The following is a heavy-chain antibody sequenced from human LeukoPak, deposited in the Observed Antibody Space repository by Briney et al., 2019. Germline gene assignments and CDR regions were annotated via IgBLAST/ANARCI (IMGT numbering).Heavy chain of an antibody. Sequence: AGGSLRLSCAASGFNYSSYTMNWVRQAPGMGLEWLSYISASRDITYYADSVKGRFTISRDNAKNSLYLQMNSLRAEDTAVYYCARDLGPDYYDSSIPEYFQHWGQGTLVTVSS. CDR2: ISASRDIT. CDR1: GFNYSSYT. CDR3: ARDLGPDYYDSSIPEYFQH. V-gene: IGHV3-48*04. J-gene: IGHJ1*01. D-gene: IGHD3-22*01.